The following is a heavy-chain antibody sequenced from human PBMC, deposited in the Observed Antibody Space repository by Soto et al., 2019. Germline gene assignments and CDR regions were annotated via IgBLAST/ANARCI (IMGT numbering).Heavy chain of an antibody. CDR2: IWYDGSNK. CDR1: GFTFSSYG. CDR3: ARDSHLWADY. J-gene: IGHJ4*02. Sequence: QVQLVESGGGVVQPGRSLRLSCAASGFTFSSYGMHWVRQAPGKGLEWVAVIWYDGSNKYYADSVKGRFTISRDNSKNPLYLQMNSLRAEDTAVYYCARDSHLWADYWGQGTLVTVSS. D-gene: IGHD3-16*01. V-gene: IGHV3-33*01.